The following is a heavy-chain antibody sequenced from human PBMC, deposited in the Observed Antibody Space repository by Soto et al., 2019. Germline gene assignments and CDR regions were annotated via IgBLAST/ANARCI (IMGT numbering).Heavy chain of an antibody. CDR2: LYSAGSA. CDR3: ARGHSSGWYHFDY. V-gene: IGHV3-66*02. D-gene: IGHD6-19*01. Sequence: RLSCAASGFTVSSYHMSWVRQAPGKGLEWVSVLYSAGSADFADSVKGRFTIFRDNSKDTLYLQMSSLRAEDTAVYYCARGHSSGWYHFDYGGQGALVTVVS. CDR1: GFTVSSYH. J-gene: IGHJ4*02.